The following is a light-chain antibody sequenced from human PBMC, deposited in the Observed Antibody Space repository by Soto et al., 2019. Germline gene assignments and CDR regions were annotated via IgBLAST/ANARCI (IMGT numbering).Light chain of an antibody. CDR3: QTWDTGISVV. CDR1: SGHSNYA. V-gene: IGLV4-69*01. Sequence: VLTQSPSASASLGASVKLTCTLSSGHSNYAIAWHQQQPEKGPRDLMKLNNDGSHSKGDGIPDRFSGSSSGAERYLNISSLQSEDESDYYCQTWDTGISVVFGGGTKLTVL. J-gene: IGLJ2*01. CDR2: LNNDGSH.